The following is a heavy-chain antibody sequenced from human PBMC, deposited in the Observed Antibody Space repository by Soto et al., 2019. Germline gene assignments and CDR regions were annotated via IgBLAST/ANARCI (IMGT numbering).Heavy chain of an antibody. CDR3: AKDVKWGGMTTIHYFDS. CDR1: GFIVGDYA. CDR2: ISANGDNK. J-gene: IGHJ4*02. V-gene: IGHV3-9*01. D-gene: IGHD2-21*02. Sequence: PGGSLRLSCVGSGFIVGDYAMHWGRQAPGKGLEWVSGISANGDNKDYADSVKGRFTISRDNAKNSLFLQMNSLRPEDTALYYCAKDVKWGGMTTIHYFDSWGQGTQVTVSS.